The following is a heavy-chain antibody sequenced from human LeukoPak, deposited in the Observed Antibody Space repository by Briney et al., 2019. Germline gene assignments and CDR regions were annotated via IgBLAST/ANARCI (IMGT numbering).Heavy chain of an antibody. V-gene: IGHV3-21*01. J-gene: IGHJ4*02. CDR1: GFIFSSYS. CDR3: ARDDSGSYSMGY. D-gene: IGHD1-26*01. CDR2: ISSSSSYI. Sequence: GGSLRLSCAASGFIFSSYSMNWVRQAPGKGLEWVSSISSSSSYIYYADSVKGRFTISRDNAKNSLYLQMNSLRAEDTAVYYCARDDSGSYSMGYWGQGTLVTVSS.